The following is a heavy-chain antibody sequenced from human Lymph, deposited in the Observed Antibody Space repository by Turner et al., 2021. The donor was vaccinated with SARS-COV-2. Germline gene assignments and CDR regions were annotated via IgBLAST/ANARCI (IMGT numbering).Heavy chain of an antibody. Sequence: QVQLVQAGAEVPKPGSSVTVSCKASGGTFSSYAISWLRQAPGQGVERMGGIIPMRDIANYAQKFQGRVTITADKSTSTAYMELSSLRSEDTAVYYCARDVTGPLGYWGQGTLVTVSS. CDR2: IIPMRDIA. CDR1: GGTFSSYA. V-gene: IGHV1-69*10. D-gene: IGHD1-20*01. J-gene: IGHJ4*02. CDR3: ARDVTGPLGY.